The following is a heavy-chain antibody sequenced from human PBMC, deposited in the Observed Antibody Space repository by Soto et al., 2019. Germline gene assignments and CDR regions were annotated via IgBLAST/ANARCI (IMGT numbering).Heavy chain of an antibody. CDR3: ARDRRSVVPAAHNWFDP. Sequence: ASVKVSCKASGYTFTSYGISWVRQAPGQGLEWMGWISAYNGNTNYAQKLQGRVTMTTDTSTSTAYMELRSLRSDDTAVYYCARDRRSVVPAAHNWFDPWGQGTLVTAPQ. CDR2: ISAYNGNT. CDR1: GYTFTSYG. D-gene: IGHD2-2*01. V-gene: IGHV1-18*01. J-gene: IGHJ5*02.